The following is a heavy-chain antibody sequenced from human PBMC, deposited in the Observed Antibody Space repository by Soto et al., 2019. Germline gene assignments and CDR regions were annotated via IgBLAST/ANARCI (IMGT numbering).Heavy chain of an antibody. V-gene: IGHV5-51*01. CDR3: ARSGVGAKVYNWFDP. J-gene: IGHJ5*02. D-gene: IGHD1-26*01. CDR2: IYPGDSDT. Sequence: PGESLKISCKGSGYSFTSYWIGWVRQMPGKGLEWMGIIYPGDSDTRYSPSFQGQVTISADKSISTAYLQWSSLKASDTAMYYCARSGVGAKVYNWFDPWGQGTLVNVSS. CDR1: GYSFTSYW.